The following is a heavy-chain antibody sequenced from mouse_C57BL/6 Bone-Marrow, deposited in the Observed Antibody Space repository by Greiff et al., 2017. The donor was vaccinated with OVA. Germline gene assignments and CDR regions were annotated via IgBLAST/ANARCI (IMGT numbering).Heavy chain of an antibody. CDR3: TTTTVVARYVDV. CDR2: IDPENGDT. CDR1: GFNIKDDY. Sequence: EVQLQQSGAELVRPGASVKLSCTASGFNIKDDYMHWVKQRPEQGLEWIGWIDPENGDTEYASKFQGKATITADTSSNTAYLQLSSLTSEDTAVYYCTTTTVVARYVDVWGTGTTVTVSS. D-gene: IGHD1-1*01. J-gene: IGHJ1*03. V-gene: IGHV14-4*01.